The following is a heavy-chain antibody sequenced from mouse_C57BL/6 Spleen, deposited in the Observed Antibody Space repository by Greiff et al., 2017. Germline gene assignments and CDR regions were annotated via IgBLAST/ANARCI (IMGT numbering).Heavy chain of an antibody. J-gene: IGHJ3*01. CDR1: GFTFSDYY. V-gene: IGHV5-12*01. CDR3: ARPPYYYGSSYAWFAY. D-gene: IGHD1-1*01. CDR2: ISNGGGST. Sequence: EVQLVESGGGLVQPGGSLKLSCAASGFTFSDYYMYWVRQTPEKRLEWVAYISNGGGSTYYPDTVKGRFTISRDNAKNTLYLQMSRLKSEDTAMYYCARPPYYYGSSYAWFAYWGQGTLVTVSA.